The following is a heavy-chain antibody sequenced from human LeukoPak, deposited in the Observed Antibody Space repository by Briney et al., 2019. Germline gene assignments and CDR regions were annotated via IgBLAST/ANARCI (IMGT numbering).Heavy chain of an antibody. D-gene: IGHD3-9*01. CDR3: ARGRYGFRKIYYDILTGYYYFDY. CDR1: GFTFSSYW. CDR2: IKQDGSEK. Sequence: PGGSLRLSCAASGFTFSSYWMSWVRQAPGKGLEWVANIKQDGSEKYYVDSVKGRFTISRDNAKNSLYLQMNSLRAEDTAVYYCARGRYGFRKIYYDILTGYYYFDYWGQGTLVTVSS. V-gene: IGHV3-7*01. J-gene: IGHJ4*02.